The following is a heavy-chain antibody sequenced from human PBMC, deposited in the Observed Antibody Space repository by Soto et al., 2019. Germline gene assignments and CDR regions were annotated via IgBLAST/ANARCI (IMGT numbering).Heavy chain of an antibody. V-gene: IGHV3-33*01. J-gene: IGHJ4*02. CDR2: IWYDGSNK. Sequence: QVQLVESGGGVVQPGRSLRLSCAASGFTFSSFGMHWVRQAPGKGLEWVAVIWYDGSNKYYADSVKGRFTISRDNSKNTLYLQINSLRAEDTAVYYCARAPKMSSGWIDYWGKGTLVTVSS. CDR3: ARAPKMSSGWIDY. D-gene: IGHD6-19*01. CDR1: GFTFSSFG.